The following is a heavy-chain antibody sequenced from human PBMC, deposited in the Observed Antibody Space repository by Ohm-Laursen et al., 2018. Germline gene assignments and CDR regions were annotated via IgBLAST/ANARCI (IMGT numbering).Heavy chain of an antibody. J-gene: IGHJ6*02. Sequence: PSQTLSLTCTVSGGSISSYYWSWIRQPAGEGLEWIGRIYSSGSTDYNPSLKSRVTLSVDTSKNQFSLKLSSLTAADTAVYYCARSVAPGYYYNFYGMDVWGQGTTVTVSS. CDR3: ARSVAPGYYYNFYGMDV. CDR1: GGSISSYY. D-gene: IGHD6-19*01. V-gene: IGHV4-4*07. CDR2: IYSSGST.